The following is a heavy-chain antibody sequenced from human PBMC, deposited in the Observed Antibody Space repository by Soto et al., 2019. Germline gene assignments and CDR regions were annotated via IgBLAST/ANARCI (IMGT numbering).Heavy chain of an antibody. CDR3: ARSIRGPRRFNGMDV. D-gene: IGHD1-20*01. V-gene: IGHV2-70*13. CDR2: IERDDDDK. J-gene: IGHJ6*02. Sequence: GPTLVNPTATLTLTCTFSGFSLTSPGMCVSWIRQPPGKALEWLALIERDDDDKYYSTSLKTRLTISKDTRKNQVVLTMANMDPADTGTYYCARSIRGPRRFNGMDVWGQGTTVTVSS. CDR1: GFSLTSPGMC.